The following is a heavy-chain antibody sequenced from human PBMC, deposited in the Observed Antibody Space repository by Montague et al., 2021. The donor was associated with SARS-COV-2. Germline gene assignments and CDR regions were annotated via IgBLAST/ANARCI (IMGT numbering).Heavy chain of an antibody. J-gene: IGHJ3*01. CDR1: GFSFSPYN. Sequence: SLRLSCVGTGFSFSPYNTNLFRQAPVKGLEWISHMSAGGNTRYYADSVKGRFTVSRDNAKNSLYLQMDSLRAEDTAVYYCAVYTAVVLGQGTMVTVSS. CDR3: AVYTAVV. CDR2: MSAGGNTR. D-gene: IGHD5-18*01. V-gene: IGHV3-48*03.